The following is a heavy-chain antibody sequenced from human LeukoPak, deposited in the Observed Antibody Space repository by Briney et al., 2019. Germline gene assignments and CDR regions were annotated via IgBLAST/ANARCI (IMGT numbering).Heavy chain of an antibody. D-gene: IGHD6-13*01. J-gene: IGHJ4*02. CDR3: ATVGSGYSSSDGDY. CDR2: FDPEDGET. V-gene: IGHV1-24*01. Sequence: ASVKVSCKVSGYTLTELSMHWVRQAPGKGLEWMGGFDPEDGETIYAQKFQGRVTMTEDTSTDTAYMELSSLRSEGTAVYYCATVGSGYSSSDGDYWGQGTLVTVSS. CDR1: GYTLTELS.